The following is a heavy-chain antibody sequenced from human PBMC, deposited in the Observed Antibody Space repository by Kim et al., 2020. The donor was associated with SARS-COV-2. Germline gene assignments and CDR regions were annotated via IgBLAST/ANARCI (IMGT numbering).Heavy chain of an antibody. CDR2: ISGSGGST. D-gene: IGHD3-22*01. Sequence: GGSLRLSCAASGFTFSSYAMSWVRQAPGKGLEWVSAISGSGGSTYYADSVKGRFTISRDNSKNTLYLQMNSLRAEDTAVYYCAKDQPAPYYYDSSVFDPWGQGTLVTVSS. J-gene: IGHJ5*02. CDR1: GFTFSSYA. V-gene: IGHV3-23*01. CDR3: AKDQPAPYYYDSSVFDP.